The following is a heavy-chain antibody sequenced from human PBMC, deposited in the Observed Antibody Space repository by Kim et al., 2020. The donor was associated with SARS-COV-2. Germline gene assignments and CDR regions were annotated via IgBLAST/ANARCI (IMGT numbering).Heavy chain of an antibody. Sequence: GGSLRLSCAASGFTFSSYEMNWVRQAPGKGLEWVSYISSAGSTTPYADPVKGRFTISRDNARNSLYLQMNSLRAEDTAVYYCARSLYCSSTTCHYGMDVWGQGTTVTVSS. D-gene: IGHD2-2*01. J-gene: IGHJ6*02. CDR3: ARSLYCSSTTCHYGMDV. CDR2: ISSAGSTT. CDR1: GFTFSSYE. V-gene: IGHV3-48*03.